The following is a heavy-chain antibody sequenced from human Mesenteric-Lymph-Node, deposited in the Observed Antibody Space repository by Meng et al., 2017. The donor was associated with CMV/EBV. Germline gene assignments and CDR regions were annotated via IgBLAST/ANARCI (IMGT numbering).Heavy chain of an antibody. CDR1: GFSFSGYL. J-gene: IGHJ5*02. CDR3: ARGGGSSPIDA. Sequence: GESLKISCAASGFSFSGYLMNWVRQAPGKGLEWVSSISGTSRYIYYADSVKGRFTISRDNAKKSLYLQMNSLRGEDKAVYYCARGGGSSPIDAWGQGTLVTVSS. CDR2: ISGTSRYI. V-gene: IGHV3-21*01. D-gene: IGHD1-26*01.